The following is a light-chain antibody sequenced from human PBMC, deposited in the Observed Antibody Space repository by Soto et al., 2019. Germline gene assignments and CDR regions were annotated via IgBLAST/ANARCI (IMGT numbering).Light chain of an antibody. CDR1: QSVSGN. CDR2: GAS. J-gene: IGKJ1*01. V-gene: IGKV3-15*01. Sequence: EIVMTQSPATLSVSPGERATLSCRASQSVSGNLAWYQQKRGQAPRLLIYGASTXATGIPARFSGSGSGTEFTLTISSLQSEDFALYYCQQYNNWLWTFGQGTKVDIK. CDR3: QQYNNWLWT.